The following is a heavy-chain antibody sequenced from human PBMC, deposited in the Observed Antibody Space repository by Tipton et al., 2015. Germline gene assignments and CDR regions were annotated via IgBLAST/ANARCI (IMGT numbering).Heavy chain of an antibody. CDR1: GGSFSGYY. V-gene: IGHV4-34*01. CDR2: MNHSGST. J-gene: IGHJ6*02. CDR3: ASILDGSSWYPLHHYCGMDV. D-gene: IGHD6-13*01. Sequence: TLSLTCAVYGGSFSGYYWSWIRQPPGKGLEWIGEMNHSGSTNYNPSLKSRVTISVDTSKSHFSLNLTSVAAEDTAVYYCASILDGSSWYPLHHYCGMDVWGQGTTVTVSS.